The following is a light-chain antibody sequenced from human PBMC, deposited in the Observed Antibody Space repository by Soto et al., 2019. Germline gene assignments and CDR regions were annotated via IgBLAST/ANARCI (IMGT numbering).Light chain of an antibody. Sequence: DIQMTQSPTTLPASVGDKVNITCRASQSISSWLAWYQQKPGKAPKLLIYDVSSLESGVPSRFSGSGSGTEFTLTITSLQPDDFATYYCQQYNSYPITFGQGTRLEIK. CDR1: QSISSW. V-gene: IGKV1-5*01. CDR3: QQYNSYPIT. CDR2: DVS. J-gene: IGKJ5*01.